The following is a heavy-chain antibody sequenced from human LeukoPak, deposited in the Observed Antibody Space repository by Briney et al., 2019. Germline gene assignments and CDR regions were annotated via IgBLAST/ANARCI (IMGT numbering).Heavy chain of an antibody. Sequence: PGGSLRLSCAASGFTFSSYAMSWVRQAPGKGLEWVSAISGSGGSTYYADSVKGRFTISRDNSKNTLYLQMNSLRAEDTAVYYCARGADYDFWGGYYFDYWGQGTLVTVSS. V-gene: IGHV3-23*01. D-gene: IGHD3-3*01. J-gene: IGHJ4*02. CDR3: ARGADYDFWGGYYFDY. CDR1: GFTFSSYA. CDR2: ISGSGGST.